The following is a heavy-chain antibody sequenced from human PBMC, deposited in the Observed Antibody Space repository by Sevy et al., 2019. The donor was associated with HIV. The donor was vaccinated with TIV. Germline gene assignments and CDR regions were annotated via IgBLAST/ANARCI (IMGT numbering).Heavy chain of an antibody. D-gene: IGHD5-18*01. V-gene: IGHV3-48*01. CDR2: ISGGSVTV. CDR3: ARDWWDSYGYHWLDP. J-gene: IGHJ5*02. Sequence: GGSLRLSCAASGFTISSYSMIWVRQAPGKGLEWISYISGGSVTVYYADSVKGRFTISRDNAKKSVYLEMNSLRVEDTAVYYCARDWWDSYGYHWLDPWGQGTLVTVSS. CDR1: GFTISSYS.